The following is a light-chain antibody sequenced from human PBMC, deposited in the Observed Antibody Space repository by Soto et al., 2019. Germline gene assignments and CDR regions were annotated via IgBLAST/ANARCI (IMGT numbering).Light chain of an antibody. V-gene: IGLV2-8*01. CDR1: SSDVGGYNF. Sequence: QSALTQPPSASGSPGQSVTISCTGTSSDVGGYNFVSWYQQHPGKAPKLMIYEVSKRPSGVPDRFPGSKSGNTSSLTVSGLPAEDEADYYCSSYAGSNNYVFGTGTQLTVL. CDR2: EVS. CDR3: SSYAGSNNYV. J-gene: IGLJ1*01.